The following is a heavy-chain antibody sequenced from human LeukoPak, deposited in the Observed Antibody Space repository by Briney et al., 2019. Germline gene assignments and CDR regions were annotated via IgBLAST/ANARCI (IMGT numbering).Heavy chain of an antibody. Sequence: GGSLRLSCAASGFTFSSYAMSWVHQAPGKGLEWVSAISGSGGSTYYADSVKGRFTISRDNSKNTLYLQMNSLRAEDTAVYYCARDGKYSGSYYVYAFDIWGQGTMVTVSS. V-gene: IGHV3-23*01. J-gene: IGHJ3*02. CDR3: ARDGKYSGSYYVYAFDI. CDR2: ISGSGGST. CDR1: GFTFSSYA. D-gene: IGHD1-26*01.